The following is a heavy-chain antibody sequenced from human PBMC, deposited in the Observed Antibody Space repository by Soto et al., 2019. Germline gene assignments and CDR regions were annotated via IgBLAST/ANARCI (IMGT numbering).Heavy chain of an antibody. CDR1: GGSISSYY. D-gene: IGHD3-10*01. V-gene: IGHV4-59*01. J-gene: IGHJ4*02. CDR2: IYYSGST. CDR3: ARQDTIWFGELSPSDY. Sequence: PSETLSLTCTVSGGSISSYYWSWIRQPPGKGLEWIGYIYYSGSTNYNPSLKSRVTISVDTSKNQFSLKLSSVTAADTAVYYCARQDTIWFGELSPSDYWGQGTLVTVSS.